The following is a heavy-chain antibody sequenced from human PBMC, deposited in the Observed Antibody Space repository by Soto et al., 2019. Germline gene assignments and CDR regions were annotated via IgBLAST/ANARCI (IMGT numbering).Heavy chain of an antibody. CDR1: GGSVSSGDYF. CDR3: ARSPNYYYYGFDV. J-gene: IGHJ6*02. D-gene: IGHD3-10*01. V-gene: IGHV4-61*08. Sequence: ETLSLTCTVSGGSVSSGDYFWSWLRQSPGKRLEWIAYIYYSGSTNYNPSLKSRATISVDTSKSQVSLTLTSMTAADAALYYCARSPNYYYYGFDVWGQGTAVTVSS. CDR2: IYYSGST.